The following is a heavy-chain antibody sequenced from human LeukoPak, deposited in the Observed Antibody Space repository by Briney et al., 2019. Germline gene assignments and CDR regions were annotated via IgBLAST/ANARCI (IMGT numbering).Heavy chain of an antibody. CDR2: INPNSGNT. J-gene: IGHJ3*02. CDR3: ARADSDAFDI. Sequence: GASVKVSCKASGYTFTTYYMHWVRQAPGQGLEWMGWINPNSGNTNYAQKFQGRVTMTRDTSISIAYTELSSQRSDDTAVYYCARADSDAFDIWGQGTMVTVSS. V-gene: IGHV1-2*02. CDR1: GYTFTTYY.